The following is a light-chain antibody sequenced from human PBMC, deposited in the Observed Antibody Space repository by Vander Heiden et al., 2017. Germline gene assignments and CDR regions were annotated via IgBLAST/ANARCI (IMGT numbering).Light chain of an antibody. CDR1: QGISSY. V-gene: IGKV1D-43*01. CDR2: YSS. Sequence: AIRMTQSPFSLSASVGDRVTIPCWASQGISSYFAWYQQKPAKAPKLFIYYSSRLQSWGPSRVRGRGFGAEYTFTISRLQPEDFATYFCQPYFCSPPGFGGGTKVEIK. CDR3: QPYFCSPPG. J-gene: IGKJ4*01.